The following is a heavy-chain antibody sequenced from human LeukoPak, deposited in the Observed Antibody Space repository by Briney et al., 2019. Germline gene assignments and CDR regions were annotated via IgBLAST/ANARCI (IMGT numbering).Heavy chain of an antibody. J-gene: IGHJ4*02. Sequence: PGGSLRLSCVVSGFTLSSDWMSWVRQAPGKGLEWVANIKKDGIEKYYVESVKGRFTISRDNSKNTLYLQMNSLRAEDTAVYYCAKTRPLDSSSWSHGDYWGQGTLVTVSS. CDR2: IKKDGIEK. CDR3: AKTRPLDSSSWSHGDY. CDR1: GFTLSSDW. V-gene: IGHV3-7*03. D-gene: IGHD6-13*01.